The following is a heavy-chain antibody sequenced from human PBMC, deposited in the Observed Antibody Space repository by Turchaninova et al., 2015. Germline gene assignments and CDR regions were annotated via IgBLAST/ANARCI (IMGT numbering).Heavy chain of an antibody. CDR1: GFTFPGSE. V-gene: IGHV3-48*03. Sequence: GGSLTLSCPASGFTFPGSEMTWGRQRPGKGLEWVSYISSTGTTIDYADAVKGRFTIARDDAKSSLYLQMNSLRAEDTAIYYCARDRARTTPGWFDPWGQGTLVTVSS. CDR3: ARDRARTTPGWFDP. CDR2: ISSTGTTI. J-gene: IGHJ5*02. D-gene: IGHD1-14*01.